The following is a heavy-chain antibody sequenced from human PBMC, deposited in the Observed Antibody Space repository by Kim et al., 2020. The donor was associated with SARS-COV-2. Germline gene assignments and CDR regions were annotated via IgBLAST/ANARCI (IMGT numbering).Heavy chain of an antibody. D-gene: IGHD2-21*02. J-gene: IGHJ5*02. CDR2: IYSGGST. CDR3: ASLVVVTAGGGDPSPWFDP. CDR1: GFTVSSNY. Sequence: GGSLRLSCAASGFTVSSNYMSWVRQAPGKGLEWVSVIYSGGSTYYADSVKGRFTISRDNSKNTLYLQMNSLRAEDTAVYYCASLVVVTAGGGDPSPWFDPWGQGTLVTVSS. V-gene: IGHV3-66*02.